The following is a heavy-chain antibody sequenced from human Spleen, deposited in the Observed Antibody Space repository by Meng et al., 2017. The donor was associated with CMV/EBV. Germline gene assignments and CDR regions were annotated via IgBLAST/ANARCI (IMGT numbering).Heavy chain of an antibody. CDR1: EFPFSNYW. Sequence: GESLKISCAGVEFPFSNYWMTWVRQAPGKGLEWVSSISSSSSYIYYADSVKGRFTISRDNAENSLYLQMSSLRAEDTAVYYCARAQVYYFDSWGQGTLVTVSS. CDR3: ARAQVYYFDS. J-gene: IGHJ4*02. D-gene: IGHD2-8*01. V-gene: IGHV3-21*01. CDR2: ISSSSSYI.